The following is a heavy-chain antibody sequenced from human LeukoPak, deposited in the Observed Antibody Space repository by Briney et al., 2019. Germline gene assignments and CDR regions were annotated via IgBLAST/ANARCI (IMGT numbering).Heavy chain of an antibody. CDR3: AKTQVVAATPIYYFDY. Sequence: SVKVSCKASGGTFSSYAISWVRQAPGQGLEWMGGIIPIFGTANYAQKFQGRVTITADESTSTAYMELSSLRSEDTAVYYCAKTQVVAATPIYYFDYWGQGTLVTVSS. V-gene: IGHV1-69*13. D-gene: IGHD2-15*01. CDR1: GGTFSSYA. CDR2: IIPIFGTA. J-gene: IGHJ4*02.